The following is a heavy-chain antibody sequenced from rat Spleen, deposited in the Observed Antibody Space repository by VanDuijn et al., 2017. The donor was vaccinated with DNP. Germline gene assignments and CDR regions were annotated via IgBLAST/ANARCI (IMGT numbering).Heavy chain of an antibody. CDR1: DYSITSNY. V-gene: IGHV3-1*01. J-gene: IGHJ2*01. D-gene: IGHD1-9*01. CDR2: ISYTSST. Sequence: EVQLQESGPGLVKPSQSLSLTCSVTDYSITSNYWGWIRKFPGNEMEWIGHISYTSSTSYNPSLKSRISITRDTSKKQFFMQLNAVTTEDTATYYCARGVLRVYGDYFDYWGQGVMVTVCS. CDR3: ARGVLRVYGDYFDY.